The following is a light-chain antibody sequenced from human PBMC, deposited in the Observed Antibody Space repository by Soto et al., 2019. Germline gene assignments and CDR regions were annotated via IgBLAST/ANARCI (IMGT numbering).Light chain of an antibody. CDR2: DNN. Sequence: QSVLTQPPSVSGAPGQRVIISCTGSSSNIGAGYDVHWYQQLPGTAPRLLIYDNNNRPSGVPARFSVSKSDTSASLAITGLQPEDEADYYCQSYDSSLSGSYVFGTGTKLIVL. V-gene: IGLV1-40*01. CDR3: QSYDSSLSGSYV. J-gene: IGLJ1*01. CDR1: SSNIGAGYD.